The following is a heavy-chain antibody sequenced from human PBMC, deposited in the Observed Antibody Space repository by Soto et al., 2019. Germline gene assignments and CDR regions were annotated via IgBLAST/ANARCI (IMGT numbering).Heavy chain of an antibody. CDR3: ARDGPYYYASRMDV. CDR1: GIPVSSNY. V-gene: IGHV3-53*04. D-gene: IGHD3-10*01. CDR2: LHSGGDT. Sequence: EVQLVESGGGLVQPGGSLRLSCVASGIPVSSNYMTWVRQAPGKGLEWVSVLHSGGDTYYVNSVKGRFTISRHDPTNTLFLQMNSLTAEDTAVYYCARDGPYYYASRMDVWGQGTTVTVSS. J-gene: IGHJ6*02.